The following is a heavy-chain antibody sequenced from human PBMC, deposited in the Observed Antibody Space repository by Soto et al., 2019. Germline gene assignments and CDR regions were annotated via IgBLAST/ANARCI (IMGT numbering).Heavy chain of an antibody. J-gene: IGHJ4*02. CDR2: IYGDNDK. CDR3: AHCTLHDSGDYDPATSHGFDS. Sequence: QITLKESGPSPVKPTQTLTVTCTFSGFSLSNSGVGVAWIRQPPGKALEWLALIYGDNDKRYSPSLKTRLTITKDTSQNQLVLTMTNMDPVDTAIYSCAHCTLHDSGDYDPATSHGFDSWGQGTLVTVSS. V-gene: IGHV2-5*02. CDR1: GFSLSNSGVG. D-gene: IGHD4-17*01.